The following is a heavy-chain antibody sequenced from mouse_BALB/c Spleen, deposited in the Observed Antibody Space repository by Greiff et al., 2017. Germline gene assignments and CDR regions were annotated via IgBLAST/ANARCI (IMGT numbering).Heavy chain of an antibody. CDR3: TSYDYYAY. CDR1: GFTFSNYW. CDR2: IRLKSNNYAT. J-gene: IGHJ3*01. V-gene: IGHV6-6*02. D-gene: IGHD2-4*01. Sequence: EVQGVESGGGLVQPGGSMKLSCVASGFTFSNYWMNWVRQSPEKGLEWVAEIRLKSNNYATHYAESVKGRFTISRDDSKSSVYLQMNNLRAEDTGIYYCTSYDYYAYWGQGTLVTVSA.